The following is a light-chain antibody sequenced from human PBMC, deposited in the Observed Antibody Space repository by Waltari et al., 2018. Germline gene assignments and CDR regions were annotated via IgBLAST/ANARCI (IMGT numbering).Light chain of an antibody. CDR3: QQYYNWLWT. V-gene: IGKV3-15*01. CDR1: QSVSST. CDR2: GAS. J-gene: IGKJ1*01. Sequence: EIVMTQSPATLSVSLGERATLSCRASQSVSSTLAWYQQRPGQAPRLLIYGASTRATGGPARFSGSGSGTEFTLTISSLQSEDFAIYYCQQYYNWLWTFGQGTKVEIK.